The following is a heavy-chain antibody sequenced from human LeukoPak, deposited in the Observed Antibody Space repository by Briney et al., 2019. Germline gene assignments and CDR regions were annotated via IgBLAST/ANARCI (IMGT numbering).Heavy chain of an antibody. CDR2: ISSSGSTI. J-gene: IGHJ4*02. D-gene: IGHD3-9*01. V-gene: IGHV3-48*03. CDR1: GFTFSSYE. CDR3: ASLPANYDILTGYHDY. Sequence: PGGTLRLSCAASGFTFSSYEMNWVRQAPGKGLEWVSYISSSGSTIYYADSVKGRFTISRDNTKNSLYLQMNSLRAEDTAVYYCASLPANYDILTGYHDYWGQGTLVTVSS.